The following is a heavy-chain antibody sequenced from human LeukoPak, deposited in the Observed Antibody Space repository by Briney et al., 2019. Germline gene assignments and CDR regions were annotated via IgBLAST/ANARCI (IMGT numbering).Heavy chain of an antibody. CDR2: INPNSGGT. J-gene: IGHJ4*02. CDR3: ARVGGLRFLEWLLD. V-gene: IGHV1-2*02. D-gene: IGHD3-3*01. CDR1: GYTFTGYY. Sequence: ASVKVSCKASGYTFTGYYMHWVRQAPGQGLEWMGWINPNSGGTNYAQKFQGRVTMTRDMSTSTVYMELSSLRSEDTAVYYCARVGGLRFLEWLLDWGQGTLVTVSS.